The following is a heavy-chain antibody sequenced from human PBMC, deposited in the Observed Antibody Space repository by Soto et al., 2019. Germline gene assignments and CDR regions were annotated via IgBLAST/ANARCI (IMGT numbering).Heavy chain of an antibody. V-gene: IGHV5-51*01. CDR1: GYSFTSYW. CDR3: ASWYSSGWYFDS. CDR2: SYPGDSVT. D-gene: IGHD6-19*01. Sequence: GESLKISCTASGYSFTSYWIGWVRQMPGKVLEWMGISYPGDSVTRSSPSFQVQVTISADKSISTAYLQWSSLKASDTAMYYCASWYSSGWYFDSWGQGTLVTVSS. J-gene: IGHJ4*02.